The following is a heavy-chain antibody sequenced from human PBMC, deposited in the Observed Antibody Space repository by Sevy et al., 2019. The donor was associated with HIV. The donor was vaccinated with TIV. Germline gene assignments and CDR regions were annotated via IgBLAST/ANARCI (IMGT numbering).Heavy chain of an antibody. CDR1: DESFSGYY. V-gene: IGHV4-34*01. CDR3: ARVRTPTYGSAIYYFDY. D-gene: IGHD3-10*01. Sequence: SETLSLICAVYDESFSGYYWSWIRQSPGRGLEWIGEINHGGSTNYNPSLKSRVSISVDTSKRHFSLNLTSVTAADTAVYHCARVRTPTYGSAIYYFDYWGRGTLVTVSS. J-gene: IGHJ4*02. CDR2: INHGGST.